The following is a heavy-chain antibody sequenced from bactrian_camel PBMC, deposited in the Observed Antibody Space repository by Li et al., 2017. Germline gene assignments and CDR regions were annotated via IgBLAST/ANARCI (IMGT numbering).Heavy chain of an antibody. Sequence: HVQLVESGGGSVQAGSGLRLSCAASEYRGCMGWFRQTPGKEREEVASLDSLGSTTYADSVKGRFTISQDNAKTTPRSHTMYLQLNSVKPEDTAVYYCAARGGTCAGQGTQVTVS. CDR2: LDSLGST. D-gene: IGHD7*01. V-gene: IGHV3S53*01. CDR1: EYRGC. J-gene: IGHJ4*01.